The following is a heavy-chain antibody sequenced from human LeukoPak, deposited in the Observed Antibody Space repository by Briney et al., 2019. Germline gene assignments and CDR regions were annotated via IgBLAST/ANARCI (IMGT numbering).Heavy chain of an antibody. CDR2: IRYDGSNK. V-gene: IGHV3-30*02. Sequence: GGSLRLSCAASGFTFSSYGMHWVRQAPGKGLEWVAFIRYDGSNKYYADSVKGRFTISRDNSKNTLYLQMNSLRAEDTAVYYCAKDDSSGYYYSFFDYWGQGTLVTVSS. J-gene: IGHJ4*02. CDR3: AKDDSSGYYYSFFDY. D-gene: IGHD3-22*01. CDR1: GFTFSSYG.